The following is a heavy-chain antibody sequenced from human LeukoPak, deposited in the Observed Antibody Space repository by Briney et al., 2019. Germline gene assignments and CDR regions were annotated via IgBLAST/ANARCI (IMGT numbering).Heavy chain of an antibody. V-gene: IGHV1-2*06. D-gene: IGHD1-7*01. Sequence: ASVKVSCKASGYTFTGYYLHWVRQAPGQGLEWMGRIDPNSGGTNYAQTFQGRVTMTRDTSISTAYMELSRLRSDDTAVYYCARDRWGNWNYFSDAFDIWGQGTMVTVSS. CDR3: ARDRWGNWNYFSDAFDI. CDR1: GYTFTGYY. J-gene: IGHJ3*02. CDR2: IDPNSGGT.